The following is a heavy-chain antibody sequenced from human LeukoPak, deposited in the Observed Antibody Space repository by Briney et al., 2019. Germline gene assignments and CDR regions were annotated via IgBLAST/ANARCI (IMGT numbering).Heavy chain of an antibody. J-gene: IGHJ4*02. D-gene: IGHD3-16*02. CDR3: ARIRQMDDYVWGSYRPKYYFDY. V-gene: IGHV2-70*11. CDR2: IDWDDDE. CDR1: GFSLSTSGMC. Sequence: SGPTLVNPTQPLTLPCTFSGFSLSTSGMCVSWIRQPPGKALEWLARIDWDDDEYYSTSLKTRLTISKDTSKNQVVLTMTNMDPVDTATYYCARIRQMDDYVWGSYRPKYYFDYWGQGTLVTVSS.